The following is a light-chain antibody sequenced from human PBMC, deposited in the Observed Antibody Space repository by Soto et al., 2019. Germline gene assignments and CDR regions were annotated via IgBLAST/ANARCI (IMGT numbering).Light chain of an antibody. J-gene: IGKJ1*01. Sequence: DIQMTQSPSTLSGSVGDRVTITCRASQTISSWLAWYQQKPGKAPKLLIYKSSTLKSGVPSRFSVSGSGTEFTLNISSLQPDDFATYYGQHYNSYSEAFGQGTKVELK. CDR3: QHYNSYSEA. CDR2: KSS. V-gene: IGKV1-5*03. CDR1: QTISSW.